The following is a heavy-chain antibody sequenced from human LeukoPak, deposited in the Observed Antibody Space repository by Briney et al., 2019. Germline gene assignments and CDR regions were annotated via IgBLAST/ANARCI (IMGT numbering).Heavy chain of an antibody. CDR2: ISGTGGTT. CDR3: ARAALGLGTFDY. J-gene: IGHJ4*02. V-gene: IGHV3-23*01. Sequence: GGPLRLSCAASEFTFNNYAMSWVRQAPGKGLEWVSAISGTGGTTYYADSVKGRFTISRDNSKNTLYLQMNSLRAEDTAVYYCARAALGLGTFDYWGQGTLVTVSS. CDR1: EFTFNNYA. D-gene: IGHD6-19*01.